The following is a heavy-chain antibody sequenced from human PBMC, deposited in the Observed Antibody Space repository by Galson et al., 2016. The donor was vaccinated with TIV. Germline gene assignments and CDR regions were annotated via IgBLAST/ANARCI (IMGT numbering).Heavy chain of an antibody. V-gene: IGHV1-69*13. CDR1: GGTFSNFV. CDR2: INPIFGTA. CDR3: ARGRGYYFGSGSSYFDY. Sequence: VKVPCKASGGTFSNFVISWVRQAPGQGLEWMGSINPIFGTANYAQKFQGRVTITADTSTSTIYMELSSLRSEDTAVYYCARGRGYYFGSGSSYFDYWGQGSLVTVSS. J-gene: IGHJ4*02. D-gene: IGHD3-10*01.